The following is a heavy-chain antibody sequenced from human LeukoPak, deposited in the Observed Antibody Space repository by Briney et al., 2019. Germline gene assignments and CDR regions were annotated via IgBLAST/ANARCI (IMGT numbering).Heavy chain of an antibody. CDR3: ARDKEGGHINFDY. J-gene: IGHJ4*02. V-gene: IGHV3-11*05. CDR1: GFTFSDYY. D-gene: IGHD2-15*01. CDR2: ISSTSVYT. Sequence: GGSLRLSCAVSGFTFSDYYMNWIRQAPGKGLEWVSYISSTSVYTNYADSVKGRFTISRDNAKNSLYLQMNSLRAEDTAVYFCARDKEGGHINFDYWGQGTLVSVSS.